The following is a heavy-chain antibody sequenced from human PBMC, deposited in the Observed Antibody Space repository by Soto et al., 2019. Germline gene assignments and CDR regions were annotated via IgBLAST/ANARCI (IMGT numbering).Heavy chain of an antibody. V-gene: IGHV4-59*07. CDR3: ARVNRGAFDH. CDR1: GGSIHDYY. CDR2: IFYTGST. Sequence: QVQLQESGPGLVKPSHTLSLTCTVSGGSIHDYYWVWIRQPPGKGLEWIGSIFYTGSTDYNPSLKSRVTLSLATSKNQFSLNLSSVTAADTAVYYCARVNRGAFDHWGQGALVTVSS. J-gene: IGHJ4*02.